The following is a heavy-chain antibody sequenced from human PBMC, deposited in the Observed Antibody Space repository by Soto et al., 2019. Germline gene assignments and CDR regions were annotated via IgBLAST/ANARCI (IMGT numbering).Heavy chain of an antibody. CDR3: ARARYTIFGVVALGGAFDY. CDR2: IWYDGSNK. D-gene: IGHD3-3*01. J-gene: IGHJ4*02. Sequence: GGSLRLSCAASGFTFSSYGMHWVRQAPGKGLEWVAVIWYDGSNKYYADSVKGRFTISRDNSKNTLYLQMNSLRAEDTAVYYCARARYTIFGVVALGGAFDYWGQGTLVTVSS. CDR1: GFTFSSYG. V-gene: IGHV3-33*01.